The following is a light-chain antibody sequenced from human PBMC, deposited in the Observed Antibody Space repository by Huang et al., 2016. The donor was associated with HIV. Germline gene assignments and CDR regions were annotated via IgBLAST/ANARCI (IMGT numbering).Light chain of an antibody. CDR2: WAT. CDR3: LQYYSVPQT. CDR1: QTVLYSLNKKNY. Sequence: DIMMTQSPDSLAVSPGESATINCKSSQTVLYSLNKKNYLAWFQQKPGRPPKLLLYWATTRESVGPDRFSSSGSGTDFTLTSNILQAEDVAVYFCLQYYSVPQTFGHGTKVEIK. J-gene: IGKJ1*01. V-gene: IGKV4-1*01.